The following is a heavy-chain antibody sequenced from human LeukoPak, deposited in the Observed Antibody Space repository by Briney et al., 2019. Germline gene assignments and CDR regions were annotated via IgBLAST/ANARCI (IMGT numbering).Heavy chain of an antibody. Sequence: SETLTLTCSASGGSVSNYYWSWIRQPPGKGLEWIGYVYYTGSTTYNPSLRSRVTMFEDKSNIQFSLRLYSVTVADTAVYYCASHFAYSSSSYFDYWGQGSLVTVSS. V-gene: IGHV4-59*08. CDR1: GGSVSNYY. D-gene: IGHD6-6*01. J-gene: IGHJ4*02. CDR3: ASHFAYSSSSYFDY. CDR2: VYYTGST.